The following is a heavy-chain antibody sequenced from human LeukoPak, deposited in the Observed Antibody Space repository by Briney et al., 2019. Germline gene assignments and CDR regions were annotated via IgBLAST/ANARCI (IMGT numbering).Heavy chain of an antibody. CDR3: ARVSGYYGSGNSP. CDR1: GGSFSGYY. J-gene: IGHJ5*02. CDR2: INHSGST. D-gene: IGHD3-10*01. Sequence: PSETLSLTCAVYGGSFSGYYWSWIRQPPGKGLEWIGEINHSGSTNYNPSLKSRVTISVDTSKNQFSLKLSSVTAADTAVYYCARVSGYYGSGNSPWGQGTLVTVSS. V-gene: IGHV4-34*01.